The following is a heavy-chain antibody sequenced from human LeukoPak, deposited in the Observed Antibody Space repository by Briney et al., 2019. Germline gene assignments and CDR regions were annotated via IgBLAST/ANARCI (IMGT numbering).Heavy chain of an antibody. V-gene: IGHV3-30*04. CDR3: ETAIQLRPF. J-gene: IGHJ4*02. CDR2: ISYDGNHI. D-gene: IGHD1-1*01. CDR1: GFVFRSYP. Sequence: HSGGSLRLSCAASGFVFRSYPMQWVRQAPGKGLEWVTIISYDGNHIFYADSVKGRFTISRDNSKNTLYLQMNGLRPEDTAVYYCETAIQLRPFWGQGTLVTVSS.